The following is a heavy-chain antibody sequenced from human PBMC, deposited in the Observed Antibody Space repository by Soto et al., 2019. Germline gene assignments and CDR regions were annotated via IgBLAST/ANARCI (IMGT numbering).Heavy chain of an antibody. CDR1: GGSINSYY. CDR2: VHHSWGS. D-gene: IGHD3-10*01. Sequence: QVQLQESGPGLVKPSETLSLSCTVSGGSINSYYWSWIRQSPGKRMEWIGYVHHSWGSSYNPSLQXXVXXSLDTPKSQFSLKVTSVTATDTAVYYCARQGFGPLHGLVDVWGQGTTVTVSS. J-gene: IGHJ6*02. V-gene: IGHV4-59*08. CDR3: ARQGFGPLHGLVDV.